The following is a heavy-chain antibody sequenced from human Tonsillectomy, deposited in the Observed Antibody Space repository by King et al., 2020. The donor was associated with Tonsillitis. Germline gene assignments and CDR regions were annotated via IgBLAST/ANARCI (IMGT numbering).Heavy chain of an antibody. CDR3: ARDYHYGMDV. V-gene: IGHV6-1*02. J-gene: IGHJ6*02. Sequence: VQLQQSGPGLLKPSQTLSLTCSISGDSVSSKSAAWNWIRQSPSRGLEWLGRTKYRSKWFNEYAESVKSRIIINPGTSRNQFSLQLNSVTPEDTAVYYCARDYHYGMDVWGQGTTVTVS. CDR2: TKYRSKWFN. CDR1: GDSVSSKSAA.